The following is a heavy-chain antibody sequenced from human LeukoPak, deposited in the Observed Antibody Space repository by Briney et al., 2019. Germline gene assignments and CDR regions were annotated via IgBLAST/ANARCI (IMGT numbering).Heavy chain of an antibody. J-gene: IGHJ4*02. CDR1: GFTFSDYA. CDR2: ISFDGSNK. Sequence: PGGSLRLSCAASGFTFSDYAMHWVRQVPGEGLEWVAVISFDGSNKYYADSVKGRFTISRDSSKNTLYLQMNSLRAEDTAVYYCAKASCSSSSCYYFDNWGQGTLVTVSS. CDR3: AKASCSSSSCYYFDN. D-gene: IGHD2-2*01. V-gene: IGHV3-30-3*01.